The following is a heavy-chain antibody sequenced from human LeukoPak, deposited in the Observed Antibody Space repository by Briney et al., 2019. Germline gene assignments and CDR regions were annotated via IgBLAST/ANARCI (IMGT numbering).Heavy chain of an antibody. CDR2: IWYDGSKE. V-gene: IGHV3-33*01. CDR1: GFTFSSFG. J-gene: IGHJ4*02. CDR3: ARDWGSIGVTGLFDY. Sequence: GGSLRLSCAASGFTFSSFGMHWVRQAPGKGLEWVAVIWYDGSKEYYADSVKGRFTISRDNSKNTVYLQMNSLRVEDTAVYYCARDWGSIGVTGLFDYWGQGTLVTASS. D-gene: IGHD6-19*01.